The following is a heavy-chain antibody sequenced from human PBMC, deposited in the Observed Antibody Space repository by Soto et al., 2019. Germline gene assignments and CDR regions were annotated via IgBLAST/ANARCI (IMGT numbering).Heavy chain of an antibody. J-gene: IGHJ6*02. CDR3: ARLIPYSSDYGMDV. CDR1: GYSFTSYW. Sequence: GESLKISCKGSGYSFTSYWINWVRERPGKGLEWMGRIDPSDSYTNYSPSFQGHVTMSADKSISTAYLQWSSLKASDTAMYYCARLIPYSSDYGMDVWGQGTTVTVSS. V-gene: IGHV5-10-1*01. CDR2: IDPSDSYT. D-gene: IGHD6-25*01.